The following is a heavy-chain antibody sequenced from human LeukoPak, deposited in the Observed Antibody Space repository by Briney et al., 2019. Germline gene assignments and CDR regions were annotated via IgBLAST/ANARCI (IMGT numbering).Heavy chain of an antibody. D-gene: IGHD3-9*01. CDR1: GGSFSGYY. CDR3: ARGTGYYISYFDY. CDR2: INHSGST. V-gene: IGHV4-34*01. Sequence: SETLSLTCAGYGGSFSGYYWSWIRQPPGKGLEWIGEINHSGSTNYNPSLKSRVTISVDTSKNQFSLKLSSVTAADTAVYYCARGTGYYISYFDYWGQGTLVTVSS. J-gene: IGHJ4*02.